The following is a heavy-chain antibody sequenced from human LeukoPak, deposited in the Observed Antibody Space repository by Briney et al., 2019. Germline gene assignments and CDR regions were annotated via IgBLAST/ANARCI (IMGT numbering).Heavy chain of an antibody. CDR1: DGSISGYY. J-gene: IGHJ4*02. CDR2: MHTSGSS. D-gene: IGHD6-13*01. CDR3: ARDLGSGWYDY. Sequence: PSETLSLTCSVSDGSISGYYWSWIRQPAGKGLEWIGRMHTSGSSNYNVSLKSRITMSVDTSRSQFALRLSSVTAADTAIYYCARDLGSGWYDYWGQGTLVTVSS. V-gene: IGHV4-4*07.